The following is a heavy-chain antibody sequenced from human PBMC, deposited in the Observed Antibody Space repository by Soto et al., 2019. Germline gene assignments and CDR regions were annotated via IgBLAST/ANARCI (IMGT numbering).Heavy chain of an antibody. CDR3: AKDTGFHIVVVIAIQGFDI. Sequence: SETLSLTCSVSGGPINNYYWIRIRLPPGKGLEWIGYIHNNGDASYSPSLKSRVTISRDTSKNQFSLKLTSVTAADTAVYYCAKDTGFHIVVVIAIQGFDIWGQGTMVTVSS. V-gene: IGHV4-59*01. D-gene: IGHD2-21*01. CDR2: IHNNGDA. J-gene: IGHJ3*02. CDR1: GGPINNYY.